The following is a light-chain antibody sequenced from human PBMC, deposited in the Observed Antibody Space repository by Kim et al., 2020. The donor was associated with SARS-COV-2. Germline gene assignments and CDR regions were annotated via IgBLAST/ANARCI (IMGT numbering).Light chain of an antibody. V-gene: IGKV1-39*01. Sequence: ASVGDSVTSTCRASQGIRRYLNWYQQKPGEGPKLIIYTTSSVQAGAPSGVSGDGSETEFTLTISNLQPEQFATYYCQQSYTTPFTFGPGTRVDIK. CDR3: QQSYTTPFT. J-gene: IGKJ3*01. CDR1: QGIRRY. CDR2: TTS.